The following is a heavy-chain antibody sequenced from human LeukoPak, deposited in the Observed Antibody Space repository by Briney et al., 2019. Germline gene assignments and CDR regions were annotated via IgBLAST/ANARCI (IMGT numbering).Heavy chain of an antibody. CDR3: ARDGKISPYYGMDV. V-gene: IGHV4-59*01. Sequence: PSETLSLTCAVYGGSFSGYYWSWIRQTPGKGLEWIGYIYYSGSTDYNPSFKSRVTISVDTSKNQFSLKLSSVTAADTTVYYCARDGKISPYYGMDVWGQGTSVTVSS. D-gene: IGHD1-26*01. J-gene: IGHJ6*02. CDR1: GGSFSGYY. CDR2: IYYSGST.